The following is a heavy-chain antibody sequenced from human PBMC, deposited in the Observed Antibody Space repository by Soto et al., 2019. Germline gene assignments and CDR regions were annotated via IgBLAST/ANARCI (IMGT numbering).Heavy chain of an antibody. D-gene: IGHD3-16*01. CDR1: GFTFRNYG. V-gene: IGHV3-30*18. Sequence: PGGSLRLSCAGSGFTFRNYGMHWVRQAPGKGLEWVAVISYDGSKKYNADSVKGRFTVSRDNSKSTLYLQMNSLRAEDTAVYYCAKDVSPTYATAIVVLIYGMDVWGQGTKVTVAS. CDR2: ISYDGSKK. J-gene: IGHJ6*01. CDR3: AKDVSPTYATAIVVLIYGMDV.